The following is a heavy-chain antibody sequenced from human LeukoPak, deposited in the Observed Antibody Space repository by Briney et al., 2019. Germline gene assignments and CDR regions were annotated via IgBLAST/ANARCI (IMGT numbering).Heavy chain of an antibody. Sequence: GSSVKVSCKASGGTFSSYAISWVRQAPGQGLEWMGGIIPIFGTANYAQKFQGRVTITTDESTSTAYMELSSLRSEDTAVYYCAREGGGYSYGYPHPESWFDPWGQGTLVTVSS. CDR1: GGTFSSYA. CDR2: IIPIFGTA. J-gene: IGHJ5*02. CDR3: AREGGGYSYGYPHPESWFDP. D-gene: IGHD5-18*01. V-gene: IGHV1-69*05.